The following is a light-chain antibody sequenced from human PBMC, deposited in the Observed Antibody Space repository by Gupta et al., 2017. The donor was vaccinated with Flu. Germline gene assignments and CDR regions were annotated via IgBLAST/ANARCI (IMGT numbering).Light chain of an antibody. CDR1: QSINSY. CDR2: TAS. J-gene: IGKJ1*01. V-gene: IGKV1-39*01. CDR3: QQSYVNPRT. Sequence: GDRVTITRRASQSINSYLNWYQQKPGRAPRLLIHTASSLQSGVPSRFSGGGSGTDFTLTISSLQPEDFATYYCQQSYVNPRTFGQGTKVEIK.